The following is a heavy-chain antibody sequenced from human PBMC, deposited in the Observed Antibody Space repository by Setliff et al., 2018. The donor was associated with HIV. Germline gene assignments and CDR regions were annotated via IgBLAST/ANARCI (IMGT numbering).Heavy chain of an antibody. D-gene: IGHD3-22*01. CDR3: ASRVYYDDSSGYLREEGFDP. CDR2: IYYSGST. CDR1: GGSISNSRYY. J-gene: IGHJ5*02. V-gene: IGHV4-39*01. Sequence: SETLSLTCTVSGGSISNSRYYWGWIRQPPGKGLEWIGSIYYSGSTYYNPSLKSRVTISVDTSKNQFSLKLSSVTAADAAVYYCASRVYYDDSSGYLREEGFDPWGQGTLVTVSS.